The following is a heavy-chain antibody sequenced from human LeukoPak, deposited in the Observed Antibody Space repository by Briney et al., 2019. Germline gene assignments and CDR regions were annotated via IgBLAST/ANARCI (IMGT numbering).Heavy chain of an antibody. V-gene: IGHV3-48*04. Sequence: GGSLRLSCAASGFTFSSYWMNWVRQAPGKGLEWVSYISSSGSTIYYADSVKGRFTISRDNAKNSLYLQMNSLRAEDTAVYYCARAGSGRSPDWFDPWGQGTLVTVSS. CDR1: GFTFSSYW. CDR2: ISSSGSTI. J-gene: IGHJ5*02. D-gene: IGHD1-26*01. CDR3: ARAGSGRSPDWFDP.